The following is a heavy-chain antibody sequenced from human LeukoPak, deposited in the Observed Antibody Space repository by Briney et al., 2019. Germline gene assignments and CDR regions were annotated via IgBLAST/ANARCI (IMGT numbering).Heavy chain of an antibody. V-gene: IGHV3-23*01. CDR3: AKAPNWGSLGYFGY. CDR2: ISGSGGST. J-gene: IGHJ4*02. CDR1: GFTFSSYA. Sequence: QSGGSLRLTCAASGFTFSSYAMSWVRQAPGKGLEWVSAISGSGGSTYYADSVKGRFTISRDNSKNTLYLQMNSLRAEDTAVYYCAKAPNWGSLGYFGYWGQGTLVTVSS. D-gene: IGHD7-27*01.